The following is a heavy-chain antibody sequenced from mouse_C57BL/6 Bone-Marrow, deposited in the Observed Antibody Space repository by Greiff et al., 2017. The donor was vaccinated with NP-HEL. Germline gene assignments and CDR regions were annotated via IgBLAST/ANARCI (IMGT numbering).Heavy chain of an antibody. J-gene: IGHJ3*01. V-gene: IGHV1-52*01. CDR2: IDPSDSET. CDR3: ARPAKGGFAY. CDR1: GYTFTSYW. Sequence: VQLQQPGAELVRPGSSVKLSCKASGYTFTSYWMHWVKQRPIQGLEWIGNIDPSDSETHYNQKFKDKATLPVDKSSSTAYMQLSSLTSEDSAVDYCARPAKGGFAYWGQGTLVTVSA.